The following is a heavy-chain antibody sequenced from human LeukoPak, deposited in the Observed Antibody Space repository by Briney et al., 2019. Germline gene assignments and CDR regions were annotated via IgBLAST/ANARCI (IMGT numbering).Heavy chain of an antibody. J-gene: IGHJ4*02. CDR3: ARERTLTSCYDY. CDR2: INPNSGGT. D-gene: IGHD2-15*01. Sequence: VASVKVSCKASGYTFTGYYMHWVRQAPGQGLAWMGWINPNSGGTNYAQKFQGGVTMTRDTSISTAYMELSRLRSDDTAVYYCARERTLTSCYDYWGQGTLVTVSS. V-gene: IGHV1-2*02. CDR1: GYTFTGYY.